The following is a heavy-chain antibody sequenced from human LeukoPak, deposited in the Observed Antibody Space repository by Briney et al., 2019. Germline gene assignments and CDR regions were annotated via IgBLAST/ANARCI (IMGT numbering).Heavy chain of an antibody. Sequence: SQTLSLTFGISGDSVSSKSGGWNWIRRSPSRGLEWLGRTYYTSKWYNEYAVSMKSRITINSDTSKNQLSLHLDSVTPEDTAVYYCAREQLWSGPNRFDSWGQGTLVTVSS. D-gene: IGHD3-10*02. CDR3: AREQLWSGPNRFDS. CDR1: GDSVSSKSGG. V-gene: IGHV6-1*01. J-gene: IGHJ5*01. CDR2: TYYTSKWYN.